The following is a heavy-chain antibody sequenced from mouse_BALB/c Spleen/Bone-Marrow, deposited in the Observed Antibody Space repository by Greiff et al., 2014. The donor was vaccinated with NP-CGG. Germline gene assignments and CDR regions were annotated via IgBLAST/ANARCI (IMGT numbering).Heavy chain of an antibody. CDR3: ARVCFSFDY. Sequence: VMLVESGAELVRPGSSVKISCKAYGYAFRTYWMKGGKQRPGQGLEWVGQIYPGDGDTNYNENFKGKATLTADKSSSTASLQLSSLTSEDSAVYSFARVCFSFDYWGQGTTLTVSS. CDR1: GYAFRTYW. V-gene: IGHV1-80*01. J-gene: IGHJ2*01. CDR2: IYPGDGDT.